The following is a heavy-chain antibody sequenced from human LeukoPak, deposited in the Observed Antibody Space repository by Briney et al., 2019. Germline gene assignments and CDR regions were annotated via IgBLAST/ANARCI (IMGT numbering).Heavy chain of an antibody. J-gene: IGHJ4*02. D-gene: IGHD5-18*01. V-gene: IGHV4-59*01. Sequence: SETLSLTCAVYGGSFRGYYWSWIRQPPGKGLEWIGYIYYTGATYYNPSLKSRVTISLDTSKNQFSLKLSSVTAADAAVYYCARAGYSYGTGYYFDYWGQGALVTVSS. CDR2: IYYTGAT. CDR3: ARAGYSYGTGYYFDY. CDR1: GGSFRGYY.